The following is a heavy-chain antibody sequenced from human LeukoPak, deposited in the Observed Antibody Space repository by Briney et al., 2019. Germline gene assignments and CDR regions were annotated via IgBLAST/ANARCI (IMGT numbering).Heavy chain of an antibody. J-gene: IGHJ5*02. CDR1: GFTVSSNY. V-gene: IGHV3-48*04. CDR3: ASLWEYSGPNWFDP. Sequence: GGSLRLSCAVSGFTVSSNYMSWVRQAPGKGLEWVSYISSSSSTIYYADSVKGRFTISRDNAKNSLYLQMNSLRAEDTAVYYCASLWEYSGPNWFDPWGQGTLVTVSS. D-gene: IGHD5-12*01. CDR2: ISSSSSTI.